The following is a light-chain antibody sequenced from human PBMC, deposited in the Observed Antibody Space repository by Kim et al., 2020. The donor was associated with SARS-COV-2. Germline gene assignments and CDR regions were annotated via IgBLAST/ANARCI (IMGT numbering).Light chain of an antibody. V-gene: IGKV3-20*01. CDR3: QQYGSSPLFT. CDR2: GAS. CDR1: QSVSSSY. J-gene: IGKJ3*01. Sequence: SQSPGTLSLSPGEIATLSCRVSQSVSSSYLAWYQQKPGQAPRLLIYGASSRATGIPDFTLTISRLEPEDFAVYYCQQYGSSPLFTFGPGTKVDIK.